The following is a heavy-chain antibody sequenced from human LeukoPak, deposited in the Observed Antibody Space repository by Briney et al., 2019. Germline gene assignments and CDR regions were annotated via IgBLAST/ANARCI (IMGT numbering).Heavy chain of an antibody. D-gene: IGHD3-10*02. Sequence: TGGSLRLSCAASGFTFSSYWMSWVRQAPGKGLEWVSAIGGSGGSTYYADSVKGRFTISRDNSKNTLYLQMNSLRAEDTAVYYCAELGITMIGGVWGKGTTVTISS. J-gene: IGHJ6*04. V-gene: IGHV3-23*01. CDR2: IGGSGGST. CDR1: GFTFSSYW. CDR3: AELGITMIGGV.